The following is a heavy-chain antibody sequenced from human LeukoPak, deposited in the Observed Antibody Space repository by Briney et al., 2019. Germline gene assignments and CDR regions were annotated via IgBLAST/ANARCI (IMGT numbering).Heavy chain of an antibody. CDR3: ARDSGAY. D-gene: IGHD4-17*01. V-gene: IGHV1-2*02. CDR1: GYTFTDYY. J-gene: IGHJ4*02. CDR2: LNPTSGAT. Sequence: ASVKVSCKASGYTFTDYYMHWVRQAPGQGLEWMGWLNPTSGATHYAQKFQGRVAMTRDTSISTAYMELSSLRSDDTAVYYCARDSGAYWGQGTLVTVSS.